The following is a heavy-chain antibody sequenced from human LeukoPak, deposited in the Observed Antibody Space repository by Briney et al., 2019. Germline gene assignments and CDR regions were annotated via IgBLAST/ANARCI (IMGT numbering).Heavy chain of an antibody. V-gene: IGHV1-69*13. D-gene: IGHD4-23*01. J-gene: IGHJ4*02. Sequence: SVKVSCKASGGTFSSYDISWVRQAPGQGLEWMGGITPIFGTAKYAQKFQGRVTITAVESMSTAYMELSNLRSEDTAVYYCARGWLAETTVVTPYNYWGQGTLVTVSS. CDR3: ARGWLAETTVVTPYNY. CDR2: ITPIFGTA. CDR1: GGTFSSYD.